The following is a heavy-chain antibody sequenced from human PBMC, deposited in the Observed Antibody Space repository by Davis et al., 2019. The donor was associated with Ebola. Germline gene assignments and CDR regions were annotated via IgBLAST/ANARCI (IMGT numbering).Heavy chain of an antibody. Sequence: MPGGSLRLSCAVYGGSFSGYYWSWIRQSPGKGRQWIWEIYDRGSTNYNPSLKSRVTISLDSSKNQLSLNLTSVTAADTAVYYCARGGGMLWWPPAYWGQGPLVTVSS. CDR2: IYDRGST. V-gene: IGHV4-34*01. D-gene: IGHD2-21*01. CDR3: ARGGGMLWWPPAY. J-gene: IGHJ4*02. CDR1: GGSFSGYY.